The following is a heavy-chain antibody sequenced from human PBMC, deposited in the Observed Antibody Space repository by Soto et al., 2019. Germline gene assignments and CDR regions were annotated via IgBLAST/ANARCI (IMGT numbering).Heavy chain of an antibody. J-gene: IGHJ5*02. CDR2: IYWDDDK. CDR1: GFSLTTSGVG. Sequence: QITLKESGPTLVKPTQTLTLTCTFSGFSLTTSGVGVGWIRQPPGKALEWLALIYWDDDKRYSPSLKSRLTISKHTSQNQVVLTRTNLYPAYTARYFCAHRTSPRTWWFDPWGQGTPVTLPS. V-gene: IGHV2-5*02. CDR3: AHRTSPRTWWFDP.